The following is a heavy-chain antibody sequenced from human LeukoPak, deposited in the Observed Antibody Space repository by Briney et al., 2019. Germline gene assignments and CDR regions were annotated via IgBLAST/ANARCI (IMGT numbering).Heavy chain of an antibody. Sequence: GGSLRLSCAASGFTFSSYWMNWARQAPGKGLEWVSVIGRSGGDIQYVDSVKGRFTISRDNSKNTLYLQMNSLRAEDTAVYYCAKYAPPTTVVTRYFDYWGQGTLVTVSS. CDR3: AKYAPPTTVVTRYFDY. J-gene: IGHJ4*02. CDR2: IGRSGGDI. CDR1: GFTFSSYW. D-gene: IGHD4-23*01. V-gene: IGHV3-23*01.